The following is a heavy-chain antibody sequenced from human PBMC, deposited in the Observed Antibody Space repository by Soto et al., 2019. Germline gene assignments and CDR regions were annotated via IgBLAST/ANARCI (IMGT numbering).Heavy chain of an antibody. CDR1: GGSISSYY. V-gene: IGHV4-59*08. D-gene: IGHD5-12*01. J-gene: IGHJ4*02. Sequence: QVQLQESGPGLMKPSETLSLTCTVSGGSISSYYWSWIRQPPGKGLEWIGYIYYSGSTNYNPSLKRRVTISVDTSKNQFSLKLSSVTAADTAVYYCARHLSTGDIALDYWGQGTLVTVSS. CDR3: ARHLSTGDIALDY. CDR2: IYYSGST.